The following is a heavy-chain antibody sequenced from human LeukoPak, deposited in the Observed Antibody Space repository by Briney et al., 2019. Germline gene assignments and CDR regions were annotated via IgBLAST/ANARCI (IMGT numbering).Heavy chain of an antibody. V-gene: IGHV4-61*05. D-gene: IGHD2-2*01. J-gene: IGHJ4*02. Sequence: NPSETLSLTCTVSGGSISSSSYYWGWIRQPPGKGLEWIGYIYYSGSTNYNPSLKSRVTISVDTSKNQFSLKLSSVTAADTAVYYCASRYCSSTSCYDYWGQGTLVTVSS. CDR1: GGSISSSSYY. CDR2: IYYSGST. CDR3: ASRYCSSTSCYDY.